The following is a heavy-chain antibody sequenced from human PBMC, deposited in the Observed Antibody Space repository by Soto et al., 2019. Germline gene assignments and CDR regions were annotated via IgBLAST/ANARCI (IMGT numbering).Heavy chain of an antibody. V-gene: IGHV3-30*18. Sequence: PGGSLRLSCAASGFTFSSYGMHWVRQAPGKGLEWVAVISHDGSNKYYADSVKGRFTISRDNSKNTLYLQMNSLRAEDTAVYYCAKNNHCSGGSCYSRFYGMDVWGQGTTVTVSS. CDR1: GFTFSSYG. CDR2: ISHDGSNK. J-gene: IGHJ6*02. CDR3: AKNNHCSGGSCYSRFYGMDV. D-gene: IGHD2-15*01.